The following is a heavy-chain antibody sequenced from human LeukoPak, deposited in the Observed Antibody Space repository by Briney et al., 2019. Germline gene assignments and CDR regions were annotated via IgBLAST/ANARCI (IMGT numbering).Heavy chain of an antibody. D-gene: IGHD3-10*01. V-gene: IGHV3-30-3*01. J-gene: IGHJ4*02. Sequence: GGSLRLSCSASGFTFSNYAIHWGRQAPGKGLEWVAFISDDGSRQHYADSVKGRFTISRDNSKNTLNLQMSSLRAEDRAVYYCVKDRTGTYTLDYWGQGTLVTVSS. CDR3: VKDRTGTYTLDY. CDR2: ISDDGSRQ. CDR1: GFTFSNYA.